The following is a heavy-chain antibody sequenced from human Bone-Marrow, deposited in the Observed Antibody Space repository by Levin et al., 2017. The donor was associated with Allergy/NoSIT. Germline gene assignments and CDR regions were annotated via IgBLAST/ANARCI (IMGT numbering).Heavy chain of an antibody. D-gene: IGHD2-21*01. CDR1: GFTFSNYE. Sequence: GGSLRLSCSASGFTFSNYEMNWVRQVPGKGLEWLSYIHRSGSTTYYADSVKGRFTISRDNAENSVYLQMNSLRDEDAAVYYCARSTPALWWYPDSWGQGTLVTVSP. CDR2: IHRSGSTT. J-gene: IGHJ4*02. V-gene: IGHV3-48*03. CDR3: ARSTPALWWYPDS.